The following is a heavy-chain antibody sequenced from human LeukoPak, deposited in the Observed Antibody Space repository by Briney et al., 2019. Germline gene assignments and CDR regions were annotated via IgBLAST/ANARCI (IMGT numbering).Heavy chain of an antibody. Sequence: ASVKVSCKASGYTFTSYDINWVRQATGQGLEWMGWINPNSGGTNYAQKFQGRVTMTRDTSISTAYMELSRLRSDDTAVYYCAREGLVAKLDYWGQGTLVTVSS. CDR1: GYTFTSYD. J-gene: IGHJ4*02. CDR3: AREGLVAKLDY. CDR2: INPNSGGT. D-gene: IGHD1-26*01. V-gene: IGHV1-2*02.